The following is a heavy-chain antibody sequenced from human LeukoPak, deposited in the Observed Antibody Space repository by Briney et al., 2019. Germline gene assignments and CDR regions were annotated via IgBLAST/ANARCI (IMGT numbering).Heavy chain of an antibody. CDR3: ARATAYSGSYHDAFDI. CDR2: INWNGDST. CDR1: GFTFDDYG. Sequence: GGSLRLSCAASGFTFDDYGMSWVRQAPGKGLEWVSGINWNGDSTGYADSVKGRFTISRDNAKNSPYLQMNSLRAEDTALYYCARATAYSGSYHDAFDIWGQGTMVTVSS. J-gene: IGHJ3*02. V-gene: IGHV3-20*04. D-gene: IGHD1-26*01.